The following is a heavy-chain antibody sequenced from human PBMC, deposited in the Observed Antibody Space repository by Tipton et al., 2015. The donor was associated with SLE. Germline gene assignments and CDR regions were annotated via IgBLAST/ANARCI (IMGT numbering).Heavy chain of an antibody. V-gene: IGHV4-34*12. CDR1: GDSLSGQY. CDR2: VFRGGST. D-gene: IGHD3-9*01. CDR3: ARRNYDVLTGYYDAFDI. Sequence: LRLSCSVYGDSLSGQYWSWIRQPPGKGLEWIGEVFRGGSTNYSPSLESRVTISVDKSKNHFSMHLTSVTATDTAVYYCARRNYDVLTGYYDAFDIWGQGTRVTVSS. J-gene: IGHJ3*02.